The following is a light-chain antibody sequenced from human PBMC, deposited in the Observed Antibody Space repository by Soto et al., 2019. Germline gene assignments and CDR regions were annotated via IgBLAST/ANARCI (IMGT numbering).Light chain of an antibody. Sequence: GDSVSITCRASQNVSVSLAWYQHKPGEAPKLLIYDVSNLETGVPSRFSGSGSGTDFTLTISRLEPEDFAVYYCQQYGNSGTFGQGTKVDIK. CDR3: QQYGNSGT. J-gene: IGKJ1*01. CDR1: QNVSVS. CDR2: DVS. V-gene: IGKV1-5*01.